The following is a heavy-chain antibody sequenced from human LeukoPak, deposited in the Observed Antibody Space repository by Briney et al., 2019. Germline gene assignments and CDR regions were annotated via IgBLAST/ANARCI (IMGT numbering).Heavy chain of an antibody. J-gene: IGHJ5*02. V-gene: IGHV7-4-1*01. CDR3: ARDYYDSSGYRFDP. CDR2: INTNTGNP. D-gene: IGHD3-22*01. Sequence: ASVKVSCKASGYTFTSYAMNWVRQAPGQGLEWMGWINTNTGNPTYAQGFTGRFFFPLDPSVSTAYLQICSLKAEDTAVYYCARDYYDSSGYRFDPWGQGTLVTVSS. CDR1: GYTFTSYA.